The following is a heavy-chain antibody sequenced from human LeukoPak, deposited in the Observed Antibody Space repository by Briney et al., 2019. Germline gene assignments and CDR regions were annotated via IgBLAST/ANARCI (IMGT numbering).Heavy chain of an antibody. Sequence: GGSLRLSCAASGFTFSSYSMNWVRQAPGKGLEWVSSISSSSSYIYYADSVKGRFTISRDNSKNTLYLQMGSLRAEDMAVYYCAVGTVPYYYYMDVWGKGTTVTVSS. CDR3: AVGTVPYYYYMDV. J-gene: IGHJ6*03. D-gene: IGHD1-1*01. CDR2: ISSSSSYI. V-gene: IGHV3-21*01. CDR1: GFTFSSYS.